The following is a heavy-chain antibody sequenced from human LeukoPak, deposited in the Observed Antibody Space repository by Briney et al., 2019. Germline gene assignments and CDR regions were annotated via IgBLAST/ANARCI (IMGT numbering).Heavy chain of an antibody. V-gene: IGHV4-59*11. CDR1: GGSISSHY. CDR3: ARDTFHYFDP. D-gene: IGHD3-10*01. J-gene: IGHJ5*02. CDR2: IYYSGST. Sequence: SETMSLTCTVSGGSISSHYWSWIRQPPGKGLEWIGYIYYSGSTNYNPSLKSRVTISVDTSKNQFSLKLISVTAADTAVYYCARDTFHYFDPWGQGTLVTVSS.